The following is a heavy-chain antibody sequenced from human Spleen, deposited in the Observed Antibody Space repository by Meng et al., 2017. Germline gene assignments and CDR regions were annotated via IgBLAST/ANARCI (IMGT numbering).Heavy chain of an antibody. D-gene: IGHD3-22*01. V-gene: IGHV3-30-3*01. J-gene: IGHJ4*02. Sequence: QVQLVESGGGVVQPGGSLRHSCAASGFSFTDYAMHWVRQAPGKGLEWVAIVGHDGNSGCYADSVKGRFTISRDNSKNTLYLQMNSLRAEDTAVYYCAREVDSSGYFDQWGQGTLVTVSS. CDR1: GFSFTDYA. CDR2: VGHDGNSG. CDR3: AREVDSSGYFDQ.